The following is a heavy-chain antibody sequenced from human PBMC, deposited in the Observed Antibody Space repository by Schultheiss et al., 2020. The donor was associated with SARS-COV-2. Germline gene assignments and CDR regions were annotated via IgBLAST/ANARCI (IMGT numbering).Heavy chain of an antibody. Sequence: GESLKISCAASGFTFSSYAMSWVRQAPGKGLEWVAVISYDGSNKYYADSVKSRFTISRDNSKNTLYLQMNSLRAEDTAVYYCARDGPVLRFLEWLSPPSYYYYYGMDVWGQGTTVTVSS. D-gene: IGHD3-3*01. V-gene: IGHV3-30*01. CDR2: ISYDGSNK. J-gene: IGHJ6*02. CDR1: GFTFSSYA. CDR3: ARDGPVLRFLEWLSPPSYYYYYGMDV.